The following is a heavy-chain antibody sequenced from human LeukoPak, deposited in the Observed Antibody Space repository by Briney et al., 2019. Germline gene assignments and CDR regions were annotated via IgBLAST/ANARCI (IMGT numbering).Heavy chain of an antibody. J-gene: IGHJ4*02. Sequence: SETLSLTCTVSGGSISSSSYYWGWLRQPPGKGLEWIGSIYYSGSTYYNPSLKSRVTISVDTSKNQFSLKLSSVTAADTAVYYCARGTDYYDSSGPPLDWGQGTLVTVSS. CDR1: GGSISSSSYY. CDR2: IYYSGST. D-gene: IGHD3-22*01. CDR3: ARGTDYYDSSGPPLD. V-gene: IGHV4-39*07.